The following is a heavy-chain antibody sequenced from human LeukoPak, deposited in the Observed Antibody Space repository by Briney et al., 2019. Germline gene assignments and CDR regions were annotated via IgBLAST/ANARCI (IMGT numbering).Heavy chain of an antibody. Sequence: SQTLSLTCTVSGGSISSGDYYWSWIRQPPGKGLEWIGYIYYSGSTYYDPSLKSRVTMSVDTSKNQFSLNLNSVTAADTAVYYCARGYSNYGYLQDWFDPWGQGTLVTVSS. J-gene: IGHJ5*02. CDR1: GGSISSGDYY. CDR3: ARGYSNYGYLQDWFDP. V-gene: IGHV4-30-4*01. D-gene: IGHD4-11*01. CDR2: IYYSGST.